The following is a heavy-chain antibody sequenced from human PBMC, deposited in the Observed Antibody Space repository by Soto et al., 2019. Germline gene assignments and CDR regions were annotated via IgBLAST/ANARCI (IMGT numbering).Heavy chain of an antibody. CDR1: GFTFSSYA. V-gene: IGHV3-23*01. CDR2: MSGSGDST. CDR3: AKGGGYYGSGSYIDY. Sequence: EVQLLESGGGLVQPGGSLRLSCAASGFTFSSYAMTWVRQAPGKGLEWVSAMSGSGDSTYYADSVKGRFTISRDNSKNTLYLQMDSLRAEDTAVYYCAKGGGYYGSGSYIDYWGQGTLVTVSS. D-gene: IGHD3-10*01. J-gene: IGHJ4*02.